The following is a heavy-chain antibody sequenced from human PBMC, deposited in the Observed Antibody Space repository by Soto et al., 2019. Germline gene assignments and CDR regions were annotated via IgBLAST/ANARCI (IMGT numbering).Heavy chain of an antibody. CDR1: GFTFSSYA. Sequence: GGSLRLSCAASGFTFSSYAMSWVRQALGKGLEWVSAISGRGGSTYYADSVKGRFTISRDNSKNTLYLQMNSRRAEHTAVYYCVNVSVVAATLVYFDSCGQRSLVTVSS. CDR2: ISGRGGST. V-gene: IGHV3-23*01. J-gene: IGHJ4*02. CDR3: VNVSVVAATLVYFDS. D-gene: IGHD2-15*01.